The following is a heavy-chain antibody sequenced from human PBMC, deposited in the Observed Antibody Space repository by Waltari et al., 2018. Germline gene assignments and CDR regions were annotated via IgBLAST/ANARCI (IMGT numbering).Heavy chain of an antibody. D-gene: IGHD3-22*01. CDR2: IRYDGSDK. V-gene: IGHV3-30*02. CDR3: ATAWSTKTVVEFEF. J-gene: IGHJ4*02. CDR1: GVTFSTYG. Sequence: QVQLVESGGGEVQPGGSLRLSCAASGVTFSTYGMHWVRQAPGKGLEWVAFIRYDGSDKYYADSVKGRFTIARDNFKNTVYLQMNSLGAEDTAVYYCATAWSTKTVVEFEFWGQGTLVTVPS.